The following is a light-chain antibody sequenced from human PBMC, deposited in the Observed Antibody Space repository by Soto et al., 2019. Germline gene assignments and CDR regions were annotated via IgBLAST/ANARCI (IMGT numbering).Light chain of an antibody. CDR1: SSNIGNTY. CDR2: DNN. CDR3: GTWDNSLSAVV. J-gene: IGLJ2*01. Sequence: QSVLTQPPSMSAAPGQKVTISCSGSSSNIGNTYVSWYQQLPGTAPKLLIYDNNKRPSGIPDRFSGSKSGTSATLGITGLQTGDEADYYCGTWDNSLSAVVFGGGTQLTVL. V-gene: IGLV1-51*01.